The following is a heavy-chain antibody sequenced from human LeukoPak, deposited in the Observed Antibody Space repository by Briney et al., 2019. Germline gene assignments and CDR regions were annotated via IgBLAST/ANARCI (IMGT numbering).Heavy chain of an antibody. CDR1: GGSISSYY. D-gene: IGHD4-17*01. CDR2: IYYSGST. Sequence: SSETLSLTCTVSGGSISSYYWSWIRQPPGKGLEWIGYIYYSGSTNYNPSLKSRVTISVDTSKNQFSLKLTSVTAADTAVYYCARGDYGPFDYWGQGALVTVSS. V-gene: IGHV4-59*01. J-gene: IGHJ4*02. CDR3: ARGDYGPFDY.